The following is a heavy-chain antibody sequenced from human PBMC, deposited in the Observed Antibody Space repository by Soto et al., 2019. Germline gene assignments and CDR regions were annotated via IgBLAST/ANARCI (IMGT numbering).Heavy chain of an antibody. CDR3: AHRRWGRDGYPAYFDY. CDR1: GFSLSTSGVG. J-gene: IGHJ4*02. V-gene: IGHV2-5*02. D-gene: IGHD5-12*01. CDR2: IYWDDDK. Sequence: QITLKESGPTLVKPTQTLTLTCTFSGFSLSTSGVGVGWIRQPPGKALEWLALIYWDDDKRYSPSLKSRLTITKDTSKHPVVLTMTNMDPVDTATYYCAHRRWGRDGYPAYFDYWGQGTLVTVSS.